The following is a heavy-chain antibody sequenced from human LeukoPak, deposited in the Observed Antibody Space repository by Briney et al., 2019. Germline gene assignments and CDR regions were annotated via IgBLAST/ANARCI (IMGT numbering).Heavy chain of an antibody. V-gene: IGHV3-23*01. D-gene: IGHD1-26*01. J-gene: IGHJ3*01. Sequence: PGGSLRLSCAASGFTFSSYAMSWVRQAPGKGLEWVSAISGSGGSTYYADSVKGRFTISRDNSKNTLYLQMNSLRAEDSAVYYCARDKDSGTNHAKIRYDVWGQGTMVTVSS. CDR3: ARDKDSGTNHAKIRYDV. CDR1: GFTFSSYA. CDR2: ISGSGGST.